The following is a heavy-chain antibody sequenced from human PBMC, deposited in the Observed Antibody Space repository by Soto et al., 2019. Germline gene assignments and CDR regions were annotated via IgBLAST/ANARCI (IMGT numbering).Heavy chain of an antibody. CDR1: GGSISSGDYY. D-gene: IGHD3-16*01. J-gene: IGHJ6*03. Sequence: PSETLSLTCTVSGGSISSGDYYWSWIRQPPGKGLEWIGYIYYSGSTYYNPSLKSRVTISVDTSKNQFSLKLSSVTAADTAVYYCARVTLRYPWYYYYYMDVWGKGTTVTVSS. CDR3: ARVTLRYPWYYYYYMDV. CDR2: IYYSGST. V-gene: IGHV4-30-4*01.